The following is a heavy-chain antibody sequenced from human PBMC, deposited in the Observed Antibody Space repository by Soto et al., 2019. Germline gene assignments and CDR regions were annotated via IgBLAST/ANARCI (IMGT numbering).Heavy chain of an antibody. Sequence: PEESQSISSKTSQVAVSYYVDVLVRQLPGKGFDWMGITYPGNSATKYSPSFQGHDTISSDKSTNDTSLQWSSLKASDTAIYFRAAHPRHDTSPLWPYWGQGTMVTVSS. D-gene: IGHD3-22*01. J-gene: IGHJ4*02. V-gene: IGHV5-51*02. CDR2: TYPGNSAT. CDR1: QVAVSYYV. CDR3: AAHPRHDTSPLWPY.